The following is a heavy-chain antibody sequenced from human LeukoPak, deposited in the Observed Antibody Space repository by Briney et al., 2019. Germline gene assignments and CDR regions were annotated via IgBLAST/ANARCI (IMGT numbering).Heavy chain of an antibody. D-gene: IGHD5-18*01. CDR1: GSTFSSYW. CDR2: INSDGSST. V-gene: IGHV3-74*01. J-gene: IGHJ4*02. CDR3: AKRGYSYGYLFDY. Sequence: AGGSLRLSCAASGSTFSSYWMHWVRQVPGKGLVWVSRINSDGSSTLYADSVKGRFTISRDNAKNTLYLQMSSLRAEDTAVYYCAKRGYSYGYLFDYWGQGTLVTVSS.